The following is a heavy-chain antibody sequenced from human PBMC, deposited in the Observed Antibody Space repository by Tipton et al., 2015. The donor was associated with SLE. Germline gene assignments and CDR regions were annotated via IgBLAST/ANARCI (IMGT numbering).Heavy chain of an antibody. J-gene: IGHJ6*03. CDR3: ARADGSYFYYFMDV. CDR2: ASYSGRP. Sequence: TLSLTCTVSGGSISDYYWSWIRQSPGKGLEWIGDASYSGRPNFNPSLKSRVTVSVDTSRNQFSPRLRSVTAADSAVYFCARADGSYFYYFMDVWGKGTTVTVSS. V-gene: IGHV4-59*01. CDR1: GGSISDYY. D-gene: IGHD3-10*01.